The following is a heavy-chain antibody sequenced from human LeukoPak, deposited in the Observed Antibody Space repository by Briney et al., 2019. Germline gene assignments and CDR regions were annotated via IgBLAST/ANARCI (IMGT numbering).Heavy chain of an antibody. Sequence: SETLSLTCTVSGGSISSYYWTWIRKSAGQGLEWIGRINTSGSTNYNPSLRSRVTMSVNTSKNQFSLNLTSVTAADTAVYSCAREGGDPRWLDPWGQGTLVTVSS. J-gene: IGHJ5*02. CDR3: AREGGDPRWLDP. CDR1: GGSISSYY. D-gene: IGHD6-25*01. V-gene: IGHV4-4*07. CDR2: INTSGST.